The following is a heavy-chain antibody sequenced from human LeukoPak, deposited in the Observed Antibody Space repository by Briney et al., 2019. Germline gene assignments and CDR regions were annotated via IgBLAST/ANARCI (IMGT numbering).Heavy chain of an antibody. CDR1: GVTFTSTP. V-gene: IGHV1-69*13. Sequence: ASVKVSCKTSGVTFTSTPINWVRQAPGQGLEWMGGIIPIFGTANYAQKFQGRVTITADESTSTAYMELSSLRSEDTAVYYCARDFRIESYYYYYMDVWGKGTTVTVSS. CDR3: ARDFRIESYYYYYMDV. D-gene: IGHD2-15*01. CDR2: IIPIFGTA. J-gene: IGHJ6*03.